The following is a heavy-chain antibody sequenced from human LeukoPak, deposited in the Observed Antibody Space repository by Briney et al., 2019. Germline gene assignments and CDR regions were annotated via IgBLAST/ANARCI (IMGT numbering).Heavy chain of an antibody. CDR2: ISSSSSTI. D-gene: IGHD3-3*01. V-gene: IGHV3-48*01. CDR3: ARGAITIFGVVITYFDY. J-gene: IGHJ4*02. CDR1: GFTFSTYW. Sequence: GGSLRLSCAASGFTFSTYWMGWVRQAPGKGLEWVSYISSSSSTIYYADSVKGRFTISRDNAKNSLYLQMNSLRAEDTAVYYCARGAITIFGVVITYFDYWGQGTLVTVSS.